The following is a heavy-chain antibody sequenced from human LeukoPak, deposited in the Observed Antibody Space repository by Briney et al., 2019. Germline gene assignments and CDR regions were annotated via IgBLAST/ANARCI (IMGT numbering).Heavy chain of an antibody. CDR1: GYTFTSYY. D-gene: IGHD2-2*01. V-gene: IGHV1-2*02. CDR2: INPNSSDT. J-gene: IGHJ4*02. CDR3: ARGSSKYQPLIGY. Sequence: ASVKLSCKASGYTFTSYYMHWVRQAPGQGLEWIGWINPNSSDTNYAQKFQGRVTITRDTSISTAYMELSRLRSDDTAVYYCARGSSKYQPLIGYWGQGTLVTVSS.